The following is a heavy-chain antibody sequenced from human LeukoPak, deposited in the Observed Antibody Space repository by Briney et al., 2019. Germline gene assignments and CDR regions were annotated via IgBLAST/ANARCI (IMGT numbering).Heavy chain of an antibody. CDR1: GFTFSSYS. Sequence: PGGSLRLSCAASGFTFSSYSMNWVRQAPGKGLEWVSYISSSSSTIYYADPVKGRFTISRDNSKNTLFLQMNSLRAEDTAVYYCAKRGDGCSGGSCHYWYFDLWGRGTLVTVSS. CDR2: ISSSSSTI. CDR3: AKRGDGCSGGSCHYWYFDL. D-gene: IGHD2-15*01. V-gene: IGHV3-48*01. J-gene: IGHJ2*01.